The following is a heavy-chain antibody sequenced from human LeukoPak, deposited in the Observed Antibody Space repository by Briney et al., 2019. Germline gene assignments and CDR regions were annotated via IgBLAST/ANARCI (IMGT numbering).Heavy chain of an antibody. V-gene: IGHV1-2*02. D-gene: IGHD6-19*01. J-gene: IGHJ6*03. Sequence: ASVKVSCKASGYTFTGYYMHWVRQAPGQGLEWMGWINPNSGGTYYAQKFQGRVTMTSDTSISTAYMELSSLRSEDTAVYYCASRDSTITVGGEDYYYYMDVWGKGTTVTISS. CDR3: ASRDSTITVGGEDYYYYMDV. CDR2: INPNSGGT. CDR1: GYTFTGYY.